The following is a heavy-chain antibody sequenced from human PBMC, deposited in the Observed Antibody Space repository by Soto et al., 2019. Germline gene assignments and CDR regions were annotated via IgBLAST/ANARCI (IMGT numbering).Heavy chain of an antibody. CDR2: ISSSSSYI. Sequence: GGSLRLSCAASGFTFSSYSMNWVRQAPGKGLEWVSSISSSSSYIYYADSVKGRFTISRDNAKNSLYLQMNSLRAEDTAVYYCARAGYPYYYYGMDVWGQGTTVTVS. CDR1: GFTFSSYS. V-gene: IGHV3-21*01. D-gene: IGHD3-9*01. CDR3: ARAGYPYYYYGMDV. J-gene: IGHJ6*02.